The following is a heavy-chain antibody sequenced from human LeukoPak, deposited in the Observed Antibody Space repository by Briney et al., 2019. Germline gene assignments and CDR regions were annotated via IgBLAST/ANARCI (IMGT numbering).Heavy chain of an antibody. CDR3: ARTITGYNHMDV. CDR1: GYSISSGYY. V-gene: IGHV4-38-2*01. D-gene: IGHD1-20*01. Sequence: PSETLSLTCGVSGYSISSGYYWGWIRQPPGKGLEWIGSIYHSGSTHYNPSLKSRVTISVDTSKNQFSLKLTSMTAADTAVYYCARTITGYNHMDVWGEGTTVRVSS. CDR2: IYHSGST. J-gene: IGHJ6*03.